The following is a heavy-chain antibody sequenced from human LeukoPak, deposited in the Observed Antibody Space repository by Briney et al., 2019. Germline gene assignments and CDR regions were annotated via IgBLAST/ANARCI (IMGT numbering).Heavy chain of an antibody. CDR3: PNDGPYAAVGY. J-gene: IGHJ4*02. Sequence: GGSLRLSCAVSGLTVTNNYMSWVRQAPGKGLEWVSVTYSNDDTYYADSVKGRFSISRDNSKSTLSLQMNSLRAEDTATYYCPNDGPYAAVGYWGQGTLVTVSS. D-gene: IGHD6-25*01. CDR1: GLTVTNNY. V-gene: IGHV3-53*01. CDR2: TYSNDDT.